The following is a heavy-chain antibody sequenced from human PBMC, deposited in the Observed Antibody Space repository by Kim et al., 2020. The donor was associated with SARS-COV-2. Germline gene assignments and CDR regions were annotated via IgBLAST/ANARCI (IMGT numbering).Heavy chain of an antibody. CDR3: ASRFLEWLLFYY. CDR1: GGSFSGYY. D-gene: IGHD3-3*01. J-gene: IGHJ4*02. CDR2: INHSGST. Sequence: SETLSLTCAVYGGSFSGYYWSWIRQPPGKGLEWIGEINHSGSTNYNPSLKSRVTISVDTSKNQFSLKLSSVTAADTAVYYCASRFLEWLLFYYWGQGTLVTVSS. V-gene: IGHV4-34*01.